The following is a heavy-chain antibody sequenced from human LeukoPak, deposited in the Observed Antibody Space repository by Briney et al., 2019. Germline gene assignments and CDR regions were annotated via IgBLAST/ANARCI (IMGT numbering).Heavy chain of an antibody. CDR2: ISWNSGSI. CDR1: GFTLSSYA. V-gene: IGHV3-9*01. J-gene: IGHJ4*02. D-gene: IGHD5-24*01. Sequence: PGGSLRLSCAASGFTLSSYAMNWVRQAPGKGLEWVSGISWNSGSIGYADSVKGRFTISRDNAKNSLYLQMNSLRAEDTALYYCAKSVGGWLQFTLDYWGQGTLVTVSS. CDR3: AKSVGGWLQFTLDY.